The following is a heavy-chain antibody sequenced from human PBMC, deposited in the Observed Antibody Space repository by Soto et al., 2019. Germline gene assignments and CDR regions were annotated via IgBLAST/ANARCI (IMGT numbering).Heavy chain of an antibody. CDR3: AKGGWCSGGSCYTAFDI. J-gene: IGHJ3*02. CDR1: GGSITSSSYY. D-gene: IGHD2-15*01. Sequence: PSETLSLTCTVSGGSITSSSYYWGWIRQPPGKGLEWIGYIYHSGSTYYNPSLKSRVTISVDRSKNQFSLKLSSVTAADTAVYYCAKGGWCSGGSCYTAFDIWGKGTMVTVSS. CDR2: IYHSGST. V-gene: IGHV4-30-2*01.